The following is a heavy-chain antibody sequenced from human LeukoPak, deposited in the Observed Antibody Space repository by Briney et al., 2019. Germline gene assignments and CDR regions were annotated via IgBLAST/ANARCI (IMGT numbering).Heavy chain of an antibody. Sequence: GASVKVSCKASGYTFTGYGISWVRQAPGQGLEWMGWISAYNGNTNYAQKFQGRVAMTTDTSTSTAYMELRSLRSNDTAVYYCARGDMIVVALFDYWGQGTLVTVSS. CDR2: ISAYNGNT. V-gene: IGHV1-18*01. J-gene: IGHJ4*02. CDR1: GYTFTGYG. CDR3: ARGDMIVVALFDY. D-gene: IGHD3-22*01.